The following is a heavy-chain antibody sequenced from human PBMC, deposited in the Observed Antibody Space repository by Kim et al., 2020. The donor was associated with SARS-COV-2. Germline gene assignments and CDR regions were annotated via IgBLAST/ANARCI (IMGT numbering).Heavy chain of an antibody. D-gene: IGHD4-4*01. J-gene: IGHJ6*03. Sequence: SETLSLTCAVHGGSFSGYYWSWIRQPPGKGLEWIGEINHSGSTNYNPSLKSRVTISVDTSKNQFSLKLSSVTAADTAVYYCARGQDYTGYYYYMDVWGKGTTVTVSS. V-gene: IGHV4-34*01. CDR2: INHSGST. CDR3: ARGQDYTGYYYYMDV. CDR1: GGSFSGYY.